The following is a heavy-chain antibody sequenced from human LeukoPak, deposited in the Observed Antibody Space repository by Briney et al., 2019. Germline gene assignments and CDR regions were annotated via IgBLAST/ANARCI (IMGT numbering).Heavy chain of an antibody. CDR1: GFTFRSYS. CDR3: AREWSTALDY. J-gene: IGHJ4*02. D-gene: IGHD4-11*01. V-gene: IGHV3-48*02. Sequence: GSLRLSCAASGFTFRSYSMNWVRQAPGKGLEWVSYISSSSSTIYYADSVKGRFTISRDNAKNSLYLQVNSLRDEDSAVYYCAREWSTALDYWGQGALVIVSS. CDR2: ISSSSSTI.